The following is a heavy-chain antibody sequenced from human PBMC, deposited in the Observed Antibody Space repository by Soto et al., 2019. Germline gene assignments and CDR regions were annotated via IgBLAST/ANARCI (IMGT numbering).Heavy chain of an antibody. D-gene: IGHD2-2*01. V-gene: IGHV3-23*01. Sequence: GGSLRLSCAASGFTFSNSAMNWVRQAPGKGLEWVSALSSSGTSTYYADSVKGRFTISRDTSKNTLYLQMNSLRAEDTAVYYCTTSYCSSSSCSHICIYYYGMELWCQAPRFTVPS. CDR2: LSSSGTST. J-gene: IGHJ6*02. CDR3: TTSYCSSSSCSHICIYYYGMEL. CDR1: GFTFSNSA.